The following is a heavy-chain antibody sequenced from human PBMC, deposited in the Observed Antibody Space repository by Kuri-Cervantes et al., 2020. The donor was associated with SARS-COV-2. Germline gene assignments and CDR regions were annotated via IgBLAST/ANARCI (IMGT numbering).Heavy chain of an antibody. Sequence: GGSLRLSCAASGVTFSSYGMHWVRQAPGKGLEWVSYISSGGSTIYYADSVKGRFTISRDNAKNSLFLQMNSLRAEDTAVYYCARDPRAGYPYGMDAWGQGTTVTVSS. CDR2: ISSGGSTI. CDR3: ARDPRAGYPYGMDA. V-gene: IGHV3-48*04. D-gene: IGHD3-9*01. CDR1: GVTFSSYG. J-gene: IGHJ6*02.